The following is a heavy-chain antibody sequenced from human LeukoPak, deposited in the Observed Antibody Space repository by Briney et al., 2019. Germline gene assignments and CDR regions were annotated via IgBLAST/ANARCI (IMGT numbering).Heavy chain of an antibody. CDR1: GFTFSNYL. CDR2: IGTTGNYI. CDR3: ARDSYGWHDRWDY. D-gene: IGHD3-16*01. Sequence: GGSLRLSCAASGFTFSNYLMTWVRQAPGKGLEWVSSIGTTGNYIYYSDSVKGRFTISRDNAKDSLFLRMNSLRTEDTGVYYCARDSYGWHDRWDYWGLGTQVIVSS. J-gene: IGHJ4*02. V-gene: IGHV3-21*01.